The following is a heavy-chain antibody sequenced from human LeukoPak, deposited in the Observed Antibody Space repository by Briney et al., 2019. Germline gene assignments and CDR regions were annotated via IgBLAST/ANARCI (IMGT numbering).Heavy chain of an antibody. D-gene: IGHD3-10*01. CDR3: ARGTSGSCVDY. Sequence: PSETLSLTCTVSGGSISSSSYYWGWIRQPPGKGLEWIGSIYYSGSTYYNPSLKSRVTISVDTSKNQFSLKLSSVTAADTAVYYCARGTSGSCVDYWGQGTLVTVSS. CDR2: IYYSGST. CDR1: GGSISSSSYY. V-gene: IGHV4-39*07. J-gene: IGHJ4*02.